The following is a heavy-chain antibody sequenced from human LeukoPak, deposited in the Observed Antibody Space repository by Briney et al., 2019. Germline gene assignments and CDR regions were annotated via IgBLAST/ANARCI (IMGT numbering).Heavy chain of an antibody. D-gene: IGHD3-3*01. CDR2: ISGSGGST. Sequence: PGGSLRLSCAASGFTFSSYAMSWVRQAPGKGLEWVSAISGSGGSTYYADSVTGRFTISRDNSKNTLYLQMNSLRAEDTAVYYCAKGYDFWSGYSSWGQGTLVTVSS. J-gene: IGHJ5*02. V-gene: IGHV3-23*01. CDR3: AKGYDFWSGYSS. CDR1: GFTFSSYA.